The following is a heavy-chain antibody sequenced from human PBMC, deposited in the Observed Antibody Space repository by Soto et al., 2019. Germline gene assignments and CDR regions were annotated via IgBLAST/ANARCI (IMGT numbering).Heavy chain of an antibody. CDR2: IYYSGST. J-gene: IGHJ4*02. V-gene: IGHV4-59*08. CDR1: GGSISSYY. D-gene: IGHD3-16*02. Sequence: QVQLQESGPGLVKPSETLSLTCTVSGGSISSYYWSWIRQPPGKGLEWIGHIYYSGSTNYNPSLKSRVTISVNTSKNQFSLKLSSVTAADTAVYYCARSSPNSLGYYDYIWGSYREVYYCDYWGQGTLVTVSS. CDR3: ARSSPNSLGYYDYIWGSYREVYYCDY.